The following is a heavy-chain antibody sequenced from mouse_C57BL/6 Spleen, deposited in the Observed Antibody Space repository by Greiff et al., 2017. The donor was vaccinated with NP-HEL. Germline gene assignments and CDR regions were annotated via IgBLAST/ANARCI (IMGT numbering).Heavy chain of an antibody. Sequence: EVQLVESGGGLVKPGGSLKLSCAASGFTFSDYGMHWVRQAPEKGLEWVAYISSGSSTIYYADTVKGRFTISRDNAKNTLFLQMTSLRSEDTAMYYCANGTTVVPYYAMDYWGQGTSVTVSS. J-gene: IGHJ4*01. CDR1: GFTFSDYG. D-gene: IGHD1-1*01. CDR3: ANGTTVVPYYAMDY. V-gene: IGHV5-17*01. CDR2: ISSGSSTI.